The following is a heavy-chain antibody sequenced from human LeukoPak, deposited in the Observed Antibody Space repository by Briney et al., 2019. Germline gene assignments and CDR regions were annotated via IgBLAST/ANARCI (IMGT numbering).Heavy chain of an antibody. Sequence: PSETLSLTCAVYGGSFSGYYWSWIRQPPGKGLEWIGEINHSGSTNYNPSLKSRVTISVDTSKNQVSLKLSSVTAADTAVYYCARRGGLRLGVNPPRYWGQGTLVTVSS. V-gene: IGHV4-34*01. CDR3: ARRGGLRLGVNPPRY. CDR2: INHSGST. D-gene: IGHD3-16*01. J-gene: IGHJ4*02. CDR1: GGSFSGYY.